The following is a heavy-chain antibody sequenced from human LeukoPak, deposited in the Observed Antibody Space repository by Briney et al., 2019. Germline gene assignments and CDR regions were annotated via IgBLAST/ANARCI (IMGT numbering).Heavy chain of an antibody. Sequence: PGGSLRLSCAASGFTFSSYEMNWVRQAPGKGLEWVSYISSSGSTIYYADSVKGRFTISRDNSKNTLYLQMTSLRAEDTAIYYCARPKSESFDWTPIDAFDIWGQGTMVTVSS. J-gene: IGHJ3*02. V-gene: IGHV3-48*03. D-gene: IGHD3-9*01. CDR1: GFTFSSYE. CDR2: ISSSGSTI. CDR3: ARPKSESFDWTPIDAFDI.